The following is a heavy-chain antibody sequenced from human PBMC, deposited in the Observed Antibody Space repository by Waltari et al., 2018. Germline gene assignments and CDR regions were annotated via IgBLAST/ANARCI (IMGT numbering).Heavy chain of an antibody. J-gene: IGHJ4*02. CDR2: INPGGGST. CDR3: AREGHGGYLSLAY. V-gene: IGHV1-46*01. D-gene: IGHD5-12*01. CDR1: GYTFTSYY. Sequence: QVQLVQSGAEVKKPGASVKVSCKASGYTFTSYYMHWVRQAPGHGLEWMGIINPGGGSTSYEQKFQGRVTMTRDTSTSTVYMELSSLRSEDTAVYYCAREGHGGYLSLAYWGQGTLVTVSS.